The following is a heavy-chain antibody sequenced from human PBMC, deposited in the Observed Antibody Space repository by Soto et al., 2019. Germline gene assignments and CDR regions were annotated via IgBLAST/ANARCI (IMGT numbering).Heavy chain of an antibody. Sequence: ASVKVSCKTSGYTFTGHYIHWVRQAPQQGPEWVGEIGPESGATRYAQKFRGRVTMTMDTSITTVYMELKNLSPDDTAVYYCGRGRSGQIVVFYWGQGTPVIVSS. J-gene: IGHJ4*02. CDR2: IGPESGAT. V-gene: IGHV1-2*02. CDR3: GRGRSGQIVVFY. D-gene: IGHD1-26*01. CDR1: GYTFTGHY.